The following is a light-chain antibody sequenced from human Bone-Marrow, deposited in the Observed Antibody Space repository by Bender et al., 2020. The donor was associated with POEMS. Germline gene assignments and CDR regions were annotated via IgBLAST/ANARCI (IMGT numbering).Light chain of an antibody. CDR3: CSYVGDSSYS. Sequence: QSALTQPASVSGSPGQSITISCTGTSSDVGNYKLVSWYQKHSGKAPKLLIYAGDQRPSGVSTRFSGSKSGNTASLTISGLQPEDEADYFCCSYVGDSSYSFGGGTKLTVL. CDR2: AGD. J-gene: IGLJ2*01. V-gene: IGLV2-23*01. CDR1: SSDVGNYKL.